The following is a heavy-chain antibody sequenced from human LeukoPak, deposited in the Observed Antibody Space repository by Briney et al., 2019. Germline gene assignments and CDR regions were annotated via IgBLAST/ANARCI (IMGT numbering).Heavy chain of an antibody. CDR2: ISGYNGNT. D-gene: IGHD6-19*01. V-gene: IGHV1-18*04. CDR3: ARDRAVAGYYYYYYGMDV. Sequence: GASVKVSCKASGYTFTSYDISWVRQAPGQGLEWMGWISGYNGNTNYAQKLQGRITMTTDTSTSTAYMELRSLRSDDTAVYYCARDRAVAGYYYYYYGMDVWGKGTTVTVSS. J-gene: IGHJ6*04. CDR1: GYTFTSYD.